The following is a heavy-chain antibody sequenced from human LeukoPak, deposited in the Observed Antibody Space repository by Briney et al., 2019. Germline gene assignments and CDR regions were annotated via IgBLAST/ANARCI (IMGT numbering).Heavy chain of an antibody. CDR1: GFTSSSYA. V-gene: IGHV3-23*01. D-gene: IGHD3-22*01. CDR2: ISGSGGST. J-gene: IGHJ3*02. Sequence: GGSLRLSCAASGFTSSSYAMSWVRQAPGKGLEWVSAISGSGGSTYYADSVKGRFTISRDNSKNTLYLQMNSLRAEDTAVYYCAKDRDSSGYYYAFDIWGQGTMVTVSS. CDR3: AKDRDSSGYYYAFDI.